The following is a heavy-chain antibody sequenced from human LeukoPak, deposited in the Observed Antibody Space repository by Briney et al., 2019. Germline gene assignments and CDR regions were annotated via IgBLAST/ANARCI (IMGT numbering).Heavy chain of an antibody. CDR2: IIPIFGTA. CDR3: AREGDRNWGLRYYMDV. Sequence: GASVKVSCKASGGTFSSYAISWVRQAPGQGLEWMGGIIPIFGTANYAQKFQGRVTIAADESTSTAYMELSSLRSEDTAVYYCAREGDRNWGLRYYMDVWGKGTTVTVSS. D-gene: IGHD7-27*01. CDR1: GGTFSSYA. J-gene: IGHJ6*03. V-gene: IGHV1-69*01.